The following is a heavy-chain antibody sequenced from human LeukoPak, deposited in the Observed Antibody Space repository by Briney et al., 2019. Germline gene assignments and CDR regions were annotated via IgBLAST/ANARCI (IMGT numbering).Heavy chain of an antibody. CDR1: GYTFTGYY. CDR3: ATIINWGSENDY. D-gene: IGHD7-27*01. V-gene: IGHV1-2*02. J-gene: IGHJ4*02. CDR2: INPNTGDS. Sequence: ASVKVSCKASGYTFTGYYVHWVRQAPGQGLEWMGWINPNTGDSNYAQKFQGRVTMTRDTSISTAYMELSRLRSDDTAVYHCATIINWGSENDYWGQGTLVTVSS.